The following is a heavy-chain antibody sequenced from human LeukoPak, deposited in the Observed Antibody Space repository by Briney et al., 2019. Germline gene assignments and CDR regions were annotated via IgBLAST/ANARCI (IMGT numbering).Heavy chain of an antibody. V-gene: IGHV3-7*01. CDR1: GFTLSNYW. CDR3: ARDQWLADY. CDR2: IKQDGSER. J-gene: IGHJ4*02. Sequence: GGSLRLSCAASGFTLSNYWMSWVRQAPGKGLEWVANIKQDGSERYYVDSVKGRYTISRDDAKNSLYLQMNSLRAEDTAVYFCARDQWLADYWGQGTLVIVSS. D-gene: IGHD6-19*01.